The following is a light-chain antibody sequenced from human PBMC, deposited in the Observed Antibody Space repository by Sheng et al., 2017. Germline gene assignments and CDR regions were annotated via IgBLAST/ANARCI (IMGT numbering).Light chain of an antibody. V-gene: IGLV2-14*01. CDR3: CSFADSGVV. CDR1: RSDIGDYNY. J-gene: IGLJ2*01. CDR2: DVT. Sequence: QSALTQPASVSGSPGQSITISCTGARSDIGDYNYVSWYQQHPGKAPKLIIYDVTNRPSGVSNRFSGSKSGNTASLTISGLQAEDEADYFCCSFADSGVVFGGGTNLTVL.